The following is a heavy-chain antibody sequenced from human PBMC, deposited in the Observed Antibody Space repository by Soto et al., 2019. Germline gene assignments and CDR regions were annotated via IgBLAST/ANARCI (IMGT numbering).Heavy chain of an antibody. CDR2: INPNSGGT. CDR3: ARDSQSIAAAGYYYYGMDV. CDR1: GYTFTGYY. D-gene: IGHD6-13*01. V-gene: IGHV1-2*04. J-gene: IGHJ6*02. Sequence: ASVKVSCKASGYTFTGYYMHWVRQAPGQGXEWMGWINPNSGGTNYAQKFQGWVTMTRDTSISTAYMELSRLRSDDTAVYYCARDSQSIAAAGYYYYGMDVWGQGTTVTVSS.